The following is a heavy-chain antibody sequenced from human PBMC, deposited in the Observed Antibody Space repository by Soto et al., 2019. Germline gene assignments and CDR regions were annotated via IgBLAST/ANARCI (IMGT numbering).Heavy chain of an antibody. CDR3: ARHSYCTSVSCYPVVWFDP. CDR2: IYYSGST. D-gene: IGHD2-2*01. Sequence: SETLSLTCTVSGGSISSSSDYWGWIRQPPGKGLEWIASIYYSGSTYYNPSLKSRVTISVDTSKNQFSLKLSSVTAADTAVYYCARHSYCTSVSCYPVVWFDPWAREPWSPSPQ. J-gene: IGHJ5*02. CDR1: GGSISSSSDY. V-gene: IGHV4-39*01.